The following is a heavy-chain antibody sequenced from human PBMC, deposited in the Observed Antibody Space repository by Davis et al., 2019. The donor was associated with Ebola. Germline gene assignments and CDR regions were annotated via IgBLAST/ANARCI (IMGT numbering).Heavy chain of an antibody. V-gene: IGHV5-51*01. D-gene: IGHD3-9*01. CDR1: GYSFTNYW. Sequence: GESLKISCKGSGYSFTNYWIAWVRQMPGKGLECMGIIYPGDSDTRYSPSFQGQVTISADKSISTAYLQWSNLKASDTAMYYCARHDISDYWGQGTLVTVSS. CDR2: IYPGDSDT. CDR3: ARHDISDY. J-gene: IGHJ4*02.